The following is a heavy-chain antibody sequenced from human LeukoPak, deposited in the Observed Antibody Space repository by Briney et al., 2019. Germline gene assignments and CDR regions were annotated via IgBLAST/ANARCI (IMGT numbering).Heavy chain of an antibody. J-gene: IGHJ3*01. Sequence: GGSLRLSCAASGFTVSSNYMSWVRQAPGKGLEWVSVIYSGGSTYYADSVKSRFTISRHNSKNTLYLQMNSLRAEDTAVYYCARGVSSGSDAFDVWGQGTMVTVSS. CDR2: IYSGGST. CDR1: GFTVSSNY. CDR3: ARGVSSGSDAFDV. D-gene: IGHD3-22*01. V-gene: IGHV3-53*04.